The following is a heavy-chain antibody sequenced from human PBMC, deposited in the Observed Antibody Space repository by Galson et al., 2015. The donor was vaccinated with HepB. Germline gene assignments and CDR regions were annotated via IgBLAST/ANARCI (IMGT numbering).Heavy chain of an antibody. J-gene: IGHJ5*02. CDR3: ARQQEGVVVPAAMYNSFDP. Sequence: SGAEVKKPGESLKISCKGSGYSFTSYWIGWVRQMPGKGLEWMGIIYPGDSDTRYSPSFQGQVTISADKSISTAYLQWSSLKASDTAMYYCARQQEGVVVPAAMYNSFDPWGQGTLVTVSS. CDR1: GYSFTSYW. V-gene: IGHV5-51*01. CDR2: IYPGDSDT. D-gene: IGHD2-2*01.